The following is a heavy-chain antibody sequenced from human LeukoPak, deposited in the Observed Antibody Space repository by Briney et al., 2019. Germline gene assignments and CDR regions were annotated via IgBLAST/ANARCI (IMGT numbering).Heavy chain of an antibody. V-gene: IGHV6-1*01. D-gene: IGHD6-13*01. CDR1: GDSVSSNSAA. CDR2: TYYRSKWYN. CDR3: ARARGISSSWDPAYYYYYMDV. J-gene: IGHJ6*03. Sequence: SQTLSLTCAISGDSVSSNSAAWHWVRQSPSRGLEWLGRTYYRSKWYNDYAVSVKSRITINPDTSKNQFSLQLNSVTPEDTAVYYCARARGISSSWDPAYYYYYMDVWGKGTTVTISS.